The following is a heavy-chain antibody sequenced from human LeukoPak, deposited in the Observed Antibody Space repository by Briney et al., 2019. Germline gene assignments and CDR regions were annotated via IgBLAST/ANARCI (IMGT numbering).Heavy chain of an antibody. CDR1: GFTFSSYA. CDR3: AKRAVAGTGRAFDY. J-gene: IGHJ4*02. D-gene: IGHD6-19*01. Sequence: GGSLRLSCVASGFTFSSYAMNWVRQAPGKGLEWVSLISSSGGTTDYADSVKGRFTISRDNSKNTLSLQMNGLRAEDTALYYCAKRAVAGTGRAFDYWGQGTLVTVSS. CDR2: ISSSGGTT. V-gene: IGHV3-23*01.